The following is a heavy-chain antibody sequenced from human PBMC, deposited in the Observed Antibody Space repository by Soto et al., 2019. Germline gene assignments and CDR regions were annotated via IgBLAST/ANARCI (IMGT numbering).Heavy chain of an antibody. D-gene: IGHD2-15*01. CDR2: TYYRSKWYN. J-gene: IGHJ6*03. CDR3: ARAMYGYCSGGSCYYYYYYDMDV. CDR1: GDSVSSNSAA. V-gene: IGHV6-1*01. Sequence: PSQTLSLTCAISGDSVSSNSAAWNWIRQSPSRGLEWLGRTYYRSKWYNDYAVSVKSRITINPDTSKNQFSLQLNSVTPEDTAVYYCARAMYGYCSGGSCYYYYYYDMDVWGKGTTVTVSS.